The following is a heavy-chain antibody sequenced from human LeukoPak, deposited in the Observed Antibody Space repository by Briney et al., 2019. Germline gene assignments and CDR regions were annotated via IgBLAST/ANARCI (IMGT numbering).Heavy chain of an antibody. CDR3: ARSDYVWGSYRRRDYFDY. Sequence: SETLSLTCTVSGGSISSYYWSWIRQPPGKGLEWIGEINHSGSTNYNPSLKSRVTISVDTSKNQFSLKLSSVTAADTAVYYCARSDYVWGSYRRRDYFDYWGQGTLVTVSS. D-gene: IGHD3-16*02. CDR2: INHSGST. CDR1: GGSISSYY. J-gene: IGHJ4*02. V-gene: IGHV4-34*01.